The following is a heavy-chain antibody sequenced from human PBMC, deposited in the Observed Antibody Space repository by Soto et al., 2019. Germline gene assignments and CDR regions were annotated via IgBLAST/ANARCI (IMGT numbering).Heavy chain of an antibody. V-gene: IGHV4-34*01. CDR1: GGSFSSYH. D-gene: IGHD6-19*01. CDR2: INHSGTT. CDR3: ARVLQWPTDV. Sequence: QEQIQQWGAGMLKPSETLSLSCAFNGGSFSSYHWGWIRQAPGKGLEWIGQINHSGTTYYNPSLKSRATLSVDTSKNQISLKVTSVSAADTAVYYCARVLQWPTDVWGQGTTVTVFS. J-gene: IGHJ6*02.